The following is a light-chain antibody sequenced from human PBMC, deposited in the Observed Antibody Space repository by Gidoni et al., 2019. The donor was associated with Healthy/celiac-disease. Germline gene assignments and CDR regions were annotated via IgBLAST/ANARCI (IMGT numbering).Light chain of an antibody. CDR3: GTWDSSLSTVV. CDR1: SSKIGNNY. Sequence: QSVLTQPPSVSAAPGPKVTISCSGSSSKIGNNYVSWYQQLPGTAPKLLIYDNNKRPSGIPDRFSGSKSGTSATLGITGLQTGDEVDYYCGTWDSSLSTVVFGEGTKLTVL. CDR2: DNN. J-gene: IGLJ2*01. V-gene: IGLV1-51*01.